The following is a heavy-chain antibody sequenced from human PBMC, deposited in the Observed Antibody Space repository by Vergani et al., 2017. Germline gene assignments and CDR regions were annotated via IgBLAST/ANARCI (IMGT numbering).Heavy chain of an antibody. CDR2: IWYDGSDK. J-gene: IGHJ4*02. CDR1: GFTFSSYE. Sequence: VQLVESGGGLVQPGGSLRLSCAASGFTFSSYEMNWVRQAPGKGLEWVAVIWYDGSDKYYADSVKGRFTISRDNSKNTLYLQMNSLRAEDTAVYYCAREGIAAAGTPPHFDYWGQGTLVTVSS. V-gene: IGHV3-33*08. CDR3: AREGIAAAGTPPHFDY. D-gene: IGHD6-13*01.